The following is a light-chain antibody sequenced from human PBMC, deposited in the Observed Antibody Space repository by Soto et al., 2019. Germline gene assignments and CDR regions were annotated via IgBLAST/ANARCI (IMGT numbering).Light chain of an antibody. J-gene: IGLJ1*01. CDR2: DVS. V-gene: IGLV2-14*01. CDR3: SSYTSSSTPFYV. CDR1: SSDVVGYNY. Sequence: QSALTQPASVSGSPGQSITISCTGTSSDVVGYNYVSWYQQHPGKAPKLMIYDVSNRPSGVSNRFSGSKSGNTASLTISGLQAEDEADYYCSSYTSSSTPFYVFGNGTKVTVL.